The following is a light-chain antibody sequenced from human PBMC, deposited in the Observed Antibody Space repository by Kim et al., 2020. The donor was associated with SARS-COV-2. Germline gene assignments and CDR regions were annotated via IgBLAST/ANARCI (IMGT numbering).Light chain of an antibody. CDR3: QAWDSSTFYVV. J-gene: IGLJ2*01. Sequence: PGQTASITCSGDKLGDKYACWYQQKPGQSPVLVIYQDTKRPSGIPQRFSGSNSGNTATLTISGTQAMDEADYYCQAWDSSTFYVVFGGGTKLTVL. CDR1: KLGDKY. V-gene: IGLV3-1*01. CDR2: QDT.